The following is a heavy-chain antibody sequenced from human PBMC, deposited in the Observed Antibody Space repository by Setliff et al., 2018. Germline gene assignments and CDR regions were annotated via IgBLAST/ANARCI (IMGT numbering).Heavy chain of an antibody. D-gene: IGHD6-13*01. CDR1: GYTFTSYY. Sequence: ASVKVSCKASGYTFTSYYMHWVRQAPGQGLEWMGMVNPGGGSSTSTQRFQGRVTMTRDTSTNTVYLDLSGLTSEDTAVYYCGRAGVAAADRKGLLDHWGQGTLVTVSS. V-gene: IGHV1-46*01. CDR2: VNPGGGSS. J-gene: IGHJ4*02. CDR3: GRAGVAAADRKGLLDH.